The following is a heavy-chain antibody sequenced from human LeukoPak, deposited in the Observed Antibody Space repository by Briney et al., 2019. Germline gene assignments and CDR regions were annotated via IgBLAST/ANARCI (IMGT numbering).Heavy chain of an antibody. CDR2: IGARGDVT. Sequence: GGSLRLSCTVSGFAFSGYAMSWVRQVPGKGPEWVSSIGARGDVTYSADSVKGRFTISRDNAKNSLYLQMNRLRAEDTAAYYCARVRGTAAAPVWGQGTLVTVSS. J-gene: IGHJ4*02. D-gene: IGHD6-13*01. V-gene: IGHV3-23*01. CDR3: ARVRGTAAAPV. CDR1: GFAFSGYA.